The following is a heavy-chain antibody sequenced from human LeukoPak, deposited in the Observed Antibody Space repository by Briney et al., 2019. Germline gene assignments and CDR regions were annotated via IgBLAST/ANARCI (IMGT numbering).Heavy chain of an antibody. CDR1: GGSFSGYY. D-gene: IGHD4-17*01. J-gene: IGHJ4*02. CDR2: INHSGST. CDR3: ARGPSPSGDFSFGY. Sequence: SETLSLTCAVYGGSFSGYYWSWIRQPPGKGLEWIGEINHSGSTNYNPSLKSRVTISVDTPKNQFSLKLSSVTAADTAVYYCARGPSPSGDFSFGYWGQGTLVTVSS. V-gene: IGHV4-34*01.